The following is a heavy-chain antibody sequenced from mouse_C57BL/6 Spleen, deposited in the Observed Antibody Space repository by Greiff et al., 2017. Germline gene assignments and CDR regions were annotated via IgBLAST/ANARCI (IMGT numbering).Heavy chain of an antibody. CDR3: AGFRGDWDEGY. CDR2: INPYNGGT. D-gene: IGHD2-13*01. V-gene: IGHV1-19*01. CDR1: GYTFTDYY. J-gene: IGHJ3*01. Sequence: VQLKESGPVLVKPGASVKMSCKASGYTFTDYYMNWVKQSHGKSLEWIGVINPYNGGTSYNQKFKGKATLTVDKSSSTAYMELNSLTSEDSAVYYCAGFRGDWDEGYWGQGALVTVSA.